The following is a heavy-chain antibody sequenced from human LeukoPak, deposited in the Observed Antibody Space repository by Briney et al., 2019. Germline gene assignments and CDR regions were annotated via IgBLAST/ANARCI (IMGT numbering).Heavy chain of an antibody. Sequence: PGGSLRLSCAASGFTFSSFGMHWVRQAPGKGLEWVAVIWYDASNKYYADSVKGRFTISRDNSKNTLFLQMNSLRDDDTAVYYCVRGVGVSRFNYFDPWGQGTLVIVSP. CDR2: IWYDASNK. D-gene: IGHD6-13*01. CDR1: GFTFSSFG. CDR3: VRGVGVSRFNYFDP. J-gene: IGHJ5*02. V-gene: IGHV3-33*01.